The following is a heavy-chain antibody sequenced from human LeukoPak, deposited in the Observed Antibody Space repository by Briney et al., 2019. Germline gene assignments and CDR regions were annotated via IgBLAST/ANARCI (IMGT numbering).Heavy chain of an antibody. D-gene: IGHD5-18*01. V-gene: IGHV4-34*01. CDR1: GGSFSGYY. CDR2: INHSGST. J-gene: IGHJ4*02. Sequence: SETLSLTCAVCGGSFSGYYWSWIRQPPGKGLEWIGEINHSGSTNYNPSLKSRVTISVDTSKNQFSLKLSSVTAADTAVYYCAREDTAMVTGYWGQGTLVTVSS. CDR3: AREDTAMVTGY.